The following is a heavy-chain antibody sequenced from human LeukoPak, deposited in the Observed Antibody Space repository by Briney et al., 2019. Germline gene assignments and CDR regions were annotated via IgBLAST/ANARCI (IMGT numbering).Heavy chain of an antibody. V-gene: IGHV3-21*01. Sequence: PGGSLRLSCAASGFTFSSYSMNWVRQAPGKGLEWVSSISSSSSYIYYADSVGGRFTISRDNAKNSLYLQMNSLRAEDTAVYYCARDLGGDYFDYWGQGTLVTVSS. D-gene: IGHD1-26*01. J-gene: IGHJ4*02. CDR1: GFTFSSYS. CDR3: ARDLGGDYFDY. CDR2: ISSSSSYI.